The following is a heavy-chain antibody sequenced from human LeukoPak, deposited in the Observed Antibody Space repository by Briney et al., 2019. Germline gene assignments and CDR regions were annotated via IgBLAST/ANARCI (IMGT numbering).Heavy chain of an antibody. D-gene: IGHD1-26*01. J-gene: IGHJ5*02. V-gene: IGHV4-59*01. Sequence: SEILSLTCTVSGGSITSYYWSWIRQPPGRGLEWIGHIFYSGTTYYNPSLKSRVTISVDTSKNQFSLKLSSVTAADTAVYYCARDTTSIGFDPWGQGTLVTVSS. CDR1: GGSITSYY. CDR3: ARDTTSIGFDP. CDR2: IFYSGTT.